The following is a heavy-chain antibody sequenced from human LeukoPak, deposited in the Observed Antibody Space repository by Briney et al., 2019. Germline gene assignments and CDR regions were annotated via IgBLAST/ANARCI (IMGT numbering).Heavy chain of an antibody. V-gene: IGHV4-34*01. D-gene: IGHD3-10*01. J-gene: IGHJ4*02. CDR1: GGSFSGCY. CDR2: INHSGST. CDR3: ARAGDGSGSYDNADYDY. Sequence: SETLSLTCAVYGGSFSGCYWSWIRQPPGKGLEWIGEINHSGSTNYNPSLKSRVTISVDTSKNQFSLKLSSVTAADTAVYYCARAGDGSGSYDNADYDYWGQGTLVTVSS.